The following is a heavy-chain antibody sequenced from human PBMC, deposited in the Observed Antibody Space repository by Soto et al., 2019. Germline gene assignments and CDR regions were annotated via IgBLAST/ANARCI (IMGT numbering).Heavy chain of an antibody. CDR2: IWFDGSKK. D-gene: IGHD3-3*01. CDR3: VSDSGVVGPEFDL. J-gene: IGHJ2*01. CDR1: GFSFSTYG. Sequence: QVQLVESGGGVVQPGRSLRLSCAASGFSFSTYGFHWVRQVPGKGPEWVAVIWFDGSKKYYADSVRGRFTISRDDSKNTLYLQMNSLRDEDTALYYCVSDSGVVGPEFDLWGRGSLVTVSS. V-gene: IGHV3-33*01.